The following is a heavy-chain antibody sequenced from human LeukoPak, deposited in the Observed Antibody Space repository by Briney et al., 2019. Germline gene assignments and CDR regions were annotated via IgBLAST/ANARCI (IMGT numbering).Heavy chain of an antibody. CDR3: AKATRYYVDSSGYWGYFDY. J-gene: IGHJ4*02. CDR2: ISYDGSNK. Sequence: PGGSLRLSCAASGSTFSSYGMHWVRQAPGKGLEWVAVISYDGSNKYYADSVKGRFTISRDNSKNTLYLQMNSLRTEDTAVYYCAKATRYYVDSSGYWGYFDYWGQGTLVTVSS. CDR1: GSTFSSYG. V-gene: IGHV3-30*18. D-gene: IGHD3-22*01.